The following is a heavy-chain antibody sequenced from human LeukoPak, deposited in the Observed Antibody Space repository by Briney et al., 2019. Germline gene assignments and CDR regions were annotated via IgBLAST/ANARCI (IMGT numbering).Heavy chain of an antibody. Sequence: AGGSLTLSCAASGFSFSNYGMSWFRQAPGKGLEWVSGISGGGGTTYYADSVKGRFTISRDNSKNTLYLQMNSLRAEDTAVYYCARYYYDSSGYYIDYWGQGTLVTVSS. CDR1: GFSFSNYG. J-gene: IGHJ4*02. D-gene: IGHD3-22*01. V-gene: IGHV3-23*01. CDR2: ISGGGGTT. CDR3: ARYYYDSSGYYIDY.